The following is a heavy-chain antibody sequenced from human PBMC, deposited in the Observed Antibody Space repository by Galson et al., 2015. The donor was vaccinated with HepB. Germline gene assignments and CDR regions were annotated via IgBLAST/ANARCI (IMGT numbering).Heavy chain of an antibody. D-gene: IGHD4-11*01. J-gene: IGHJ6*02. Sequence: LSLTCAVYGGSFSGYYWSWIRQPPGKGLEWIGEINHSGSTNYNPSFKSRVTISVDTSKNQFSLKLSSVTAADTAVYYCARGPVTTYYYYYGMDVWGQGTTVTVSS. CDR1: GGSFSGYY. CDR3: ARGPVTTYYYYYGMDV. V-gene: IGHV4-34*01. CDR2: INHSGST.